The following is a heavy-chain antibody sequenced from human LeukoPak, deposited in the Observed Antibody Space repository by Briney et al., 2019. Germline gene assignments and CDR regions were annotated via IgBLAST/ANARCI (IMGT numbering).Heavy chain of an antibody. CDR2: INPNSGGT. V-gene: IGHV1-2*06. Sequence: VASVKVSCKASGYTFTGYYMQWVRQAPGQGLEWMGRINPNSGGTNYAQKFRGRVTMTRDTSISTAYMELSRLRSDDTAVYYCNYYGSGSYYDYWGQGTLVTVSS. D-gene: IGHD3-10*01. CDR1: GYTFTGYY. CDR3: NYYGSGSYYDY. J-gene: IGHJ4*02.